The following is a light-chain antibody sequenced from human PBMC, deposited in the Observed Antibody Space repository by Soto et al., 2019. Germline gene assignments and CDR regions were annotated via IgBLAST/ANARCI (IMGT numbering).Light chain of an antibody. V-gene: IGKV3-20*01. Sequence: EIVLTRSPGTLSLSPGEGATLSCRASQSVSRNYLAWYQQKPGQAPRLLIYTASRRATGIPDRFSGSGSGTDFTLTISRLEPEDSAVYYCQQYSRAPITFGQGTRLEI. CDR1: QSVSRNY. CDR2: TAS. CDR3: QQYSRAPIT. J-gene: IGKJ5*01.